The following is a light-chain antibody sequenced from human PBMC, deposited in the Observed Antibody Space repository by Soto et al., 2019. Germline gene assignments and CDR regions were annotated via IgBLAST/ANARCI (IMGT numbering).Light chain of an antibody. CDR2: EVS. Sequence: QSALTQPPSASGSPGQSVTISCTGTSSDVGGYNYVSWYQQHPGKAPKLMIYEVSKRPSGVPDRFSGYKSGNTASLTVSGLQAEDEADYYCSSYAGSNIPNWVFGGGTKLTVL. CDR3: SSYAGSNIPNWV. V-gene: IGLV2-8*01. CDR1: SSDVGGYNY. J-gene: IGLJ3*02.